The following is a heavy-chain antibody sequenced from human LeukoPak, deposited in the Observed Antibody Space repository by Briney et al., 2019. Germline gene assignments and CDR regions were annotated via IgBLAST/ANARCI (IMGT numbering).Heavy chain of an antibody. D-gene: IGHD3-3*01. CDR3: ARDFLGKGPFDY. V-gene: IGHV3-30-3*01. Sequence: PGRSLRLSCAASAFTFSSYAMHWVRQAPGKGLEWVAVISYDGNNKHYVDSVKGRFTISRDNSKNTVYLQMNSLRAEDTAVYYCARDFLGKGPFDYWGQGTLVTVSS. CDR2: ISYDGNNK. J-gene: IGHJ4*02. CDR1: AFTFSSYA.